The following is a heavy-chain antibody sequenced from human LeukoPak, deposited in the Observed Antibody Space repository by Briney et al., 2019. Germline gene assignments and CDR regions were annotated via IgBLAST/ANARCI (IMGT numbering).Heavy chain of an antibody. V-gene: IGHV4-59*08. Sequence: SETLSLTCTVSGGSISSYYRSWIRQPPGKGLEWIGYIYYSGSTNYNPSLKSRVTISVDTSKNQFSLKLSSVTAADTAVYYCARRNAVAAAGLYYFDYWGQGTLVTVSS. J-gene: IGHJ4*02. CDR3: ARRNAVAAAGLYYFDY. CDR2: IYYSGST. D-gene: IGHD6-13*01. CDR1: GGSISSYY.